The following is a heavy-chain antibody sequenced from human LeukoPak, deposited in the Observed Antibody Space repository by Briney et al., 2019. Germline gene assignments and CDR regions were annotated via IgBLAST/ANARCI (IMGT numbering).Heavy chain of an antibody. CDR2: IRYDGSNK. CDR3: AKRPGTVARNYYVDV. V-gene: IGHV3-30*02. J-gene: IGHJ6*03. CDR1: GFTFSSYG. Sequence: PGGSLRLSCAASGFTFSSYGMHWVRQAPGKGLEWVAFIRYDGSNKYYADSVKGRFTISRDNSKNTLYLQMNSLRAEDTAVYYCAKRPGTVARNYYVDVWGKGTTVTISS. D-gene: IGHD6-19*01.